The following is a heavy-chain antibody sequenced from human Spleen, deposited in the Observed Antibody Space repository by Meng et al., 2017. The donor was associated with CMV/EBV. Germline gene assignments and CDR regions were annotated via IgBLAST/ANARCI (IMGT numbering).Heavy chain of an antibody. J-gene: IGHJ4*02. CDR2: INHSGST. D-gene: IGHD4-11*01. Sequence: FSGYYWSWSRQPPGKGLEWIGEINHSGSTNYNPSIKSRVTISVDTSKNQFSLKLRSVTAADTAVYYCARGRARRDYTPSRYFCFDYWGQGTLVTVSS. CDR1: FSGYY. V-gene: IGHV4-34*01. CDR3: ARGRARRDYTPSRYFCFDY.